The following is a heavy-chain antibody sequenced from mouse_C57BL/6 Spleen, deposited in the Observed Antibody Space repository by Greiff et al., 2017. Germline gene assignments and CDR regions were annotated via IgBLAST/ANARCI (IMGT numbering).Heavy chain of an antibody. Sequence: VQLQQPGAELVRPGSSVKLSCKASGYTFTSYWMHWVKQRPIQGLEWIGNIDPSDSETHYNQKFKDKATLTVDKSSSTAYMQRSSLTSEDSAVYYCAREGNYDYDYYAMDYWGQGTSVTVSS. J-gene: IGHJ4*01. V-gene: IGHV1-52*01. CDR1: GYTFTSYW. D-gene: IGHD2-4*01. CDR3: AREGNYDYDYYAMDY. CDR2: IDPSDSET.